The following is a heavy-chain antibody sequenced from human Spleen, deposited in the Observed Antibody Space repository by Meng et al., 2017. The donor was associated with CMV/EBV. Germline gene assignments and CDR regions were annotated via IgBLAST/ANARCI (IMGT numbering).Heavy chain of an antibody. CDR3: AKDLRGRGFAGGMDV. Sequence: GESLKISCAASGFTFSSYGMHWVRQAPGKGLEWVAVIWYDGSKKYYVDSVKGGFTISRDNSKNTLYVQMNSLRAEDTAVYYCAKDLRGRGFAGGMDVWGQGTTVTVSS. CDR1: GFTFSSYG. J-gene: IGHJ6*02. V-gene: IGHV3-33*06. D-gene: IGHD3-16*01. CDR2: IWYDGSKK.